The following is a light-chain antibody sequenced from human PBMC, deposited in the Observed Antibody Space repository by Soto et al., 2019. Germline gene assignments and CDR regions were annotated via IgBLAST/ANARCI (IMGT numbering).Light chain of an antibody. CDR1: SSNIESNF. J-gene: IGLJ2*01. V-gene: IGLV1-47*01. Sequence: QSVLTQPPSASGTPGQRVTISCSGSSSNIESNFVYWYQQFPGTAPRLLIYRNNQRPSGVPDRFSGSKSGTSASLAISALRSEDEADYYCTVWDDSLRGRLFEGGTKLAVL. CDR3: TVWDDSLRGRL. CDR2: RNN.